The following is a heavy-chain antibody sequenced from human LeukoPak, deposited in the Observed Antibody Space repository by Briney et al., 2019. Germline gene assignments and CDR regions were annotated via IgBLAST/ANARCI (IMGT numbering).Heavy chain of an antibody. CDR3: ARIGAGNFDY. V-gene: IGHV4-38-2*02. D-gene: IGHD3-16*01. J-gene: IGHJ4*02. CDR2: IYHSGST. Sequence: PSETLSLTCTVSGYSINNGYYWGWIRQPPGKGLEWIGSIYHSGSTYYKASLKSRVTILVDTSKYQFSLKLSSVTAADTAVYYCARIGAGNFDYWGQGTLVTVSS. CDR1: GYSINNGYY.